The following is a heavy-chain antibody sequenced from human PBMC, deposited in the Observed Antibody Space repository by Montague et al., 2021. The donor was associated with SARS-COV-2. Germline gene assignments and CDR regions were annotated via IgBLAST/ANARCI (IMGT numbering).Heavy chain of an antibody. V-gene: IGHV4-61*02. D-gene: IGHD3-3*01. CDR3: ASYDFWSGYTDDL. J-gene: IGHJ5*02. Sequence: TLSLTCTVSGVSITSDIYFWHWFRQPAGKRLGWIGRVYPLATNNYNPSLSRRLTLAFDTSKNQISLHLTSVTAAAAAVYYCASYDFWSGYTDDLWGPGIRVTVSS. CDR2: VYPLATN. CDR1: GVSITSDIYF.